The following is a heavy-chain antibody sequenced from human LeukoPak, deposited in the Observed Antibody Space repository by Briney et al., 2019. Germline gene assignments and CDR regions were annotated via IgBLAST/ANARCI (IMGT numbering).Heavy chain of an antibody. V-gene: IGHV1-18*01. CDR3: ARDIAADNFDY. D-gene: IGHD6-13*01. J-gene: IGHJ4*02. CDR1: VYTFTSYG. CDR2: ISAYNGNT. Sequence: ASVNVSCKASVYTFTSYGISWVRQAPGQGLEGMGWISAYNGNTNYAQKLQGRVTMTTDTSTSTAYMELRSLRSDDTAVYYCARDIAADNFDYWGQGTLVTVSS.